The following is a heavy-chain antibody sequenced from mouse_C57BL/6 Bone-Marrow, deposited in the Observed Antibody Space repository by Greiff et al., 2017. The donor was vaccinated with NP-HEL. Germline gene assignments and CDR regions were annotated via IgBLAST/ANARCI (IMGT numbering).Heavy chain of an antibody. D-gene: IGHD1-1*01. CDR1: GFNFTDYY. J-gene: IGHJ4*01. Sequence: VQLQQSGAELVRPGASVKLSCTASGFNFTDYYMHWVKQRPEQGLEWIGWIDPENGDTKYASKFQGKATITADTSSNTAYLQLSSLTSEDTAVYYGTADCYGSSYAMDYWGQGTAVTVSA. V-gene: IGHV14-4*01. CDR3: TADCYGSSYAMDY. CDR2: IDPENGDT.